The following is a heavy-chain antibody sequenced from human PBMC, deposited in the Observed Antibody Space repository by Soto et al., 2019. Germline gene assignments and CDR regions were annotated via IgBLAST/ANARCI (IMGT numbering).Heavy chain of an antibody. CDR2: INAGNGNT. Sequence: ASVKVSCKASGYTFTSYSMHWVRQAPGQRLEWMGWINAGNGNTKYSQKFQGRVTITRDTSASTAYMELRSLRSDDTAVYYCAREVVRVAGTRWFGPWGQGTLVTVSS. J-gene: IGHJ5*02. V-gene: IGHV1-3*01. CDR3: AREVVRVAGTRWFGP. CDR1: GYTFTSYS. D-gene: IGHD6-19*01.